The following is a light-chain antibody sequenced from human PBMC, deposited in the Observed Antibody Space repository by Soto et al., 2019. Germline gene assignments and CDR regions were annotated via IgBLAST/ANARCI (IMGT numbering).Light chain of an antibody. J-gene: IGLJ3*02. CDR2: SNN. V-gene: IGLV1-44*01. CDR1: SSNIGSNI. Sequence: QSVLTQPPSASGTPGQSVTISCSGSSSNIGSNIVNCYQQFPGTAPKLLIYSNNQRPSVVPDRLSGSKSGTSASLAISGLQYEDEADYYCAAWDDSLNSWVFGGGTKLTVL. CDR3: AAWDDSLNSWV.